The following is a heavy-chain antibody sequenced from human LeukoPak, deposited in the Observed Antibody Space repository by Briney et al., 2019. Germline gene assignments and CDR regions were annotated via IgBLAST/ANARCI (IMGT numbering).Heavy chain of an antibody. CDR2: INPSGGST. CDR3: ARVWSPKYYYYYMDV. Sequence: ASVKVSCKASGYTFTSYYMHWVRQAPGQGLEWMGIINPSGGSTSYAQKFQGRVTITADKSTSTAYMELSSLRSEDTAVYYCARVWSPKYYYYYMDVWGKGTTVTVSS. J-gene: IGHJ6*03. CDR1: GYTFTSYY. V-gene: IGHV1-46*01. D-gene: IGHD3-10*01.